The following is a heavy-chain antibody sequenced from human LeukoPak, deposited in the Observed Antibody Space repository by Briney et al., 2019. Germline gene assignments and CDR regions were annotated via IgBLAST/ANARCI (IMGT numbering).Heavy chain of an antibody. Sequence: SETLSLTCAVSGGSIRSGDYYWSWARQPPGKGLEWIGHIYYSGDTYYNPSLKSRVTISVDTSKNQFSLKLSSVTAADTAVYYCARHGDDLYYFDYWGQGTLVTVSS. CDR3: ARHGDDLYYFDY. D-gene: IGHD3-16*01. CDR2: IYYSGDT. CDR1: GGSIRSGDYY. V-gene: IGHV4-30-4*01. J-gene: IGHJ4*02.